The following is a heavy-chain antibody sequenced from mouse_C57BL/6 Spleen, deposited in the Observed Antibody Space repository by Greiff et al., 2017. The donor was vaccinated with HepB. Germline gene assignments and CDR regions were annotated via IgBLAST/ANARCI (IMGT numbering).Heavy chain of an antibody. CDR1: GYTFTSYW. D-gene: IGHD1-1*01. CDR2: IHPNSGST. CDR3: ARKGDYGSSYRYFDV. Sequence: VQLQQPGAELVKPGASVKLSCKASGYTFTSYWMHWVKQRPGQGLEWIGMIHPNSGSTNYNEKFKSKATLTVDKSSSTAYMQLSSLTSEDSAVYYCARKGDYGSSYRYFDVWGTGTTVTVSS. J-gene: IGHJ1*03. V-gene: IGHV1-64*01.